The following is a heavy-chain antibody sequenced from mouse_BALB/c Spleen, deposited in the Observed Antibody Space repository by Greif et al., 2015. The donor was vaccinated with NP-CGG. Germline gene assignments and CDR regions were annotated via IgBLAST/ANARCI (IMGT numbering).Heavy chain of an antibody. V-gene: IGHV7-3*02. Sequence: EVKLQESGGGLVQPGGSLRLSCATSGFTFTDYYMSWVRQPPGKALEWLGFIRNKANGYTTEYSASVKGRFTISRDNSQSSRYLQMNTLRAEDSATYYCARDIRRYWYFDVWGAGTTVTVSS. CDR2: IRNKANGYTT. CDR3: ARDIRRYWYFDV. J-gene: IGHJ1*01. CDR1: GFTFTDYY.